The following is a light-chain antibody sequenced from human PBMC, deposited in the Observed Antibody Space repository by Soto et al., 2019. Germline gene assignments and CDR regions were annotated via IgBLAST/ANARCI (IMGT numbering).Light chain of an antibody. CDR2: DAS. CDR3: QQYDNLPLT. Sequence: DIQMTQSPSSLSASVGDRVTITCQASQDISNYLKWYQQKPGKAPKLLIYDASTLETGVPSRFSGSGSGTDFTFTISSLQPEDIATYYCQQYDNLPLTFGGGTKVEIK. V-gene: IGKV1-33*01. CDR1: QDISNY. J-gene: IGKJ4*01.